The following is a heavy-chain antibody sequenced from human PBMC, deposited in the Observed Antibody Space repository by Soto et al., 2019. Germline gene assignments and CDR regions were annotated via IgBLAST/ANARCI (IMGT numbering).Heavy chain of an antibody. Sequence: EVQLLESGGGLVQPGGSLRLSCAASGFTVSSYAMSWVRQAPGKGLEWVSVISGSGSTYSADSVKGRFTISRDSSKNTVYLQMNSLRADDTAVYYCAKALRFTFTTGYYMDVWGRGPTVTISS. J-gene: IGHJ6*03. CDR1: GFTVSSYA. CDR2: ISGSGST. D-gene: IGHD3-16*01. CDR3: AKALRFTFTTGYYMDV. V-gene: IGHV3-23*01.